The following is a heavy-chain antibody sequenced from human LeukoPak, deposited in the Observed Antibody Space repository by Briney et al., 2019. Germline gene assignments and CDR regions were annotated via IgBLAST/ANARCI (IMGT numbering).Heavy chain of an antibody. V-gene: IGHV2-5*02. Sequence: SGPTLVNPTQTLTLTCTFSGFSLSTSGVGVGWIRQPPGKALEWLALIYWDDDKRYSPSLKSRLTITKDTSKNQVVLTMTNMDPVDTATYYCAHSVSFGDTAMVTRLDAFDIWGQGTMVTVSS. CDR2: IYWDDDK. CDR3: AHSVSFGDTAMVTRLDAFDI. CDR1: GFSLSTSGVG. J-gene: IGHJ3*02. D-gene: IGHD5-18*01.